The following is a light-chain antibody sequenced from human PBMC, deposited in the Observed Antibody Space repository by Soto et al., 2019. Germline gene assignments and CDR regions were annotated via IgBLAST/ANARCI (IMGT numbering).Light chain of an antibody. CDR1: QSLLHSNGYTY. J-gene: IGKJ3*01. V-gene: IGKV2-28*01. CDR2: WGS. CDR3: MQALQSPLT. Sequence: PPSLPVTPGEPASISCRSSQSLLHSNGYTYLDWYLQKPGQSPQLLIYWGSNRASGVPDRFSGSGSGTDFTLKISRVEAEDVGVYYCMQALQSPLTFGPGTKVDIK.